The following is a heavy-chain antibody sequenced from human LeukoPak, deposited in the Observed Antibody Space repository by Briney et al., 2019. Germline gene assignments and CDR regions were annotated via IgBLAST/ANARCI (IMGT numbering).Heavy chain of an antibody. CDR1: GFTFSSYG. CDR2: IRYDGSNK. J-gene: IGHJ4*02. Sequence: GGSLRLSCAASGFTFSSYGMHWVRQAPGKGLEWVAFIRYDGSNKYYADSVKGRFTISIDNSKNTLYLQMNSLRAEDTAVYYCARRAGAYTHPYDYWGQGTLVTVSS. V-gene: IGHV3-30*02. D-gene: IGHD3-16*01. CDR3: ARRAGAYTHPYDY.